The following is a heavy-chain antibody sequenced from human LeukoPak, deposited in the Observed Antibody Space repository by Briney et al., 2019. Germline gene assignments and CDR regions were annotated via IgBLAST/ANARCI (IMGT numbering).Heavy chain of an antibody. V-gene: IGHV3-30*02. J-gene: IGHJ4*02. CDR1: GFILSSYA. Sequence: GGSLRLSCAASGFILSSYAMHWVRQAPGKGLEWVAFIRYDGSNKYYADSVKGRFSISRDNSKNTLYLQMNSLRAEDTAVYYCAKDSPIDYWAQGTLVTVSS. CDR3: AKDSPIDY. CDR2: IRYDGSNK.